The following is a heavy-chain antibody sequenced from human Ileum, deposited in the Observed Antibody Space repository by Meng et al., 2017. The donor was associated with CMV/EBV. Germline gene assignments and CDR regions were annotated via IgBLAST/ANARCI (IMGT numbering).Heavy chain of an antibody. J-gene: IGHJ4*01. D-gene: IGHD3-10*01. CDR3: ARFDGSAFLFDC. CDR2: IYYSGST. V-gene: IGHV4-61*01. CDR1: GGANGDSNSS. Sequence: VAGGANGDSNSSWSWVRQPPGKGLDWIGYIYYSGSTDYNPSLKNRVTISVDTSKTQFSLHLTSMTAADTAMYCCARFDGSAFLFDCWGQGILVTVSS.